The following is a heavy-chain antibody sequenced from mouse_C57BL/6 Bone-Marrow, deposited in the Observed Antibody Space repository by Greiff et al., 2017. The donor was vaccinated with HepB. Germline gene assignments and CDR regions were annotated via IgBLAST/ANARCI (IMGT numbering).Heavy chain of an antibody. CDR2: IDPENGDT. CDR1: GFNIKDDY. J-gene: IGHJ3*01. D-gene: IGHD2-2*01. V-gene: IGHV14-4*01. Sequence: VQLKESGAELVRPGASVKLSCTASGFNIKDDYMHWVKQRPEQGLEWIGWIDPENGDTEYASKFQGKATITADTSSNTAYLQLSSLTSEDTAVYYCTTLWLRRGFAYWGQGTLVTVSA. CDR3: TTLWLRRGFAY.